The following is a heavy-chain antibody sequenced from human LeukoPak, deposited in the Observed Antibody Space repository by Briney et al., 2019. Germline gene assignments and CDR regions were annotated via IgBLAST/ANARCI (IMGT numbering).Heavy chain of an antibody. J-gene: IGHJ5*02. CDR1: GGSISSYY. V-gene: IGHV4-59*01. CDR3: ARAPFVEWLDHWFDP. CDR2: IYYSGST. D-gene: IGHD3-3*01. Sequence: SETLSLTCTVSGGSISSYYWSWIRQPPGKGLEWIGYIYYSGSTNYNPSLKSRVTISVDTSKNQFSLKLSSVTAADTAVYYCARAPFVEWLDHWFDPWGQGTLVTVSS.